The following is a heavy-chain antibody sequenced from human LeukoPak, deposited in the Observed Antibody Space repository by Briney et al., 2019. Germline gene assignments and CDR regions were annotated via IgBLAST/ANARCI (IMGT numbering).Heavy chain of an antibody. CDR1: GFTFSSYT. CDR3: AKDNGSPSLVVVLVATAPDY. Sequence: GGSLRLSCAASGFTFSSYTKNWVRQAPGKGLEWVAVISYDGSQKYYADSVKGRFTISRDNSKNTVYLQMNSLSAEDTAVYYCAKDNGSPSLVVVLVATAPDYWGQGTLVTVSS. J-gene: IGHJ4*02. V-gene: IGHV3-30*18. CDR2: ISYDGSQK. D-gene: IGHD2-15*01.